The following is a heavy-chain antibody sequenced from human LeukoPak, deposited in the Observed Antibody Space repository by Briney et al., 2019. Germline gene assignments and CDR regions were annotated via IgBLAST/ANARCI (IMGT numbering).Heavy chain of an antibody. CDR3: ARGRYDSSGFQLYDY. Sequence: GGSLRLSCAASGFTFSDYYMSWIRQAPGKGLEWVSYISSRGSTKYYADSVKGRFTISSDNAKNSLYLQMNSLRAEDTAVYYCARGRYDSSGFQLYDYWGQGTLVTVSS. CDR1: GFTFSDYY. V-gene: IGHV3-11*01. J-gene: IGHJ4*02. CDR2: ISSRGSTK. D-gene: IGHD3-22*01.